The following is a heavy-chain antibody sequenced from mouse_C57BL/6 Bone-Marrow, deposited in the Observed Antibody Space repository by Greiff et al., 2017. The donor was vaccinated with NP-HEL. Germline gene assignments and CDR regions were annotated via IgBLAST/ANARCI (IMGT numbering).Heavy chain of an antibody. CDR3: AREEYYYGSSFYWYFDV. D-gene: IGHD1-1*01. CDR1: GYTFTSYW. CDR2: IDPSDSYT. Sequence: QVQLQQPGAELVKPGASVKLSCKASGYTFTSYWMQWVKQRPGQGLEWIGEIDPSDSYTNYNQKFKGKATLTVDTSSSTAYMQLSSLTSEDSAVYYCAREEYYYGSSFYWYFDVWGTGTTVTVSS. V-gene: IGHV1-50*01. J-gene: IGHJ1*03.